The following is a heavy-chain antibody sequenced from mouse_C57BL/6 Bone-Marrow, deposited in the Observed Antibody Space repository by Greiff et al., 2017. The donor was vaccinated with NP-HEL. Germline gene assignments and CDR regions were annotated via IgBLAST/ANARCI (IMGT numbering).Heavy chain of an antibody. CDR1: GYTFTSYW. CDR2: IDPSDSYT. Sequence: QVQLQQPGAELVMPGASVKLSCKASGYTFTSYWMHWVKQRPGQGLEWIGEIDPSDSYTNYNQKFKGKSTLTVDESSSTAYMQLSSLTSEDSAVYYCARGLLLFAYWGQGTLVTVSA. J-gene: IGHJ3*01. D-gene: IGHD2-3*01. CDR3: ARGLLLFAY. V-gene: IGHV1-69*01.